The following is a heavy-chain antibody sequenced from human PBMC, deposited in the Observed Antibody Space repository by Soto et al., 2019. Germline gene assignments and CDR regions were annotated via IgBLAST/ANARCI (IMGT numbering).Heavy chain of an antibody. V-gene: IGHV4-34*01. CDR2: INHSGST. Sequence: SETLSLTCAVYGGSFSGYYWSWIRQPPGKGLEWIGEINHSGSTNYNPSLKSRVTISVDTSKNQFSLKLSSVTAADTAVYYCARGRRWLQFYAEYFQHWGQGTLVTVSS. CDR1: GGSFSGYY. CDR3: ARGRRWLQFYAEYFQH. D-gene: IGHD5-12*01. J-gene: IGHJ1*01.